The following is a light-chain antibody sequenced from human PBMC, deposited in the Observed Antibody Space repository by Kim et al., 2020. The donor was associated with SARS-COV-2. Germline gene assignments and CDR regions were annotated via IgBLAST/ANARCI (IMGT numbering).Light chain of an antibody. V-gene: IGLV2-23*01. J-gene: IGLJ2*01. CDR3: CSYILTNTLV. CDR2: DGS. Sequence: QSALTQPASVSGSPGQSITISCTGTSSDVGSYNLVSWYQHHPGKAPQLLIYDGSKRPSGVSIRFSGSKSGNTASLTISGLQAEDEADYYCCSYILTNTLVFGGGTQLTVL. CDR1: SSDVGSYNL.